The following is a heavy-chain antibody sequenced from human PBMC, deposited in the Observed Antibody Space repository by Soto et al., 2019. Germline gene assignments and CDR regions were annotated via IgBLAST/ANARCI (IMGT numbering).Heavy chain of an antibody. CDR3: ARDRVVPAAMGGACYLGLCYYYMDV. J-gene: IGHJ6*03. CDR1: GYTFTSYA. D-gene: IGHD2-2*01. V-gene: IGHV1-3*01. CDR2: INAGNGNT. Sequence: GASVKVSCKASGYTFTSYAMHWVRQAPGQRLEWMGWINAGNGNTKYSQKFQGRVTITRDTSASTAYMELSSLRSEDTAVYYCARDRVVPAAMGGACYLGLCYYYMDVWGKGTTVTVSS.